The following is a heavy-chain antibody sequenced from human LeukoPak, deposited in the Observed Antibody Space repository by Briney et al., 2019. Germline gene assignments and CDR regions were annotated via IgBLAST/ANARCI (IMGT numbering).Heavy chain of an antibody. CDR1: GYTFNSYG. Sequence: GASVKVSCKASGYTFNSYGISWVRQAPGQGLEWMGWISAYNGNTNYAQKLQGRVTMTTDTSTSTAYMELRSLRSDDTAVYYCARDPFGDFWSGPPYGMDVWGQGTTVTVSS. CDR2: ISAYNGNT. D-gene: IGHD3-3*01. CDR3: ARDPFGDFWSGPPYGMDV. V-gene: IGHV1-18*01. J-gene: IGHJ6*02.